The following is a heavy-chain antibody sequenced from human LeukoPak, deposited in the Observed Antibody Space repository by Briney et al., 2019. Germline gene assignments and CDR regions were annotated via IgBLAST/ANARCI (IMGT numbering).Heavy chain of an antibody. V-gene: IGHV4-61*02. Sequence: PSQTLSLTCTVSGGSISSGNHYWSWIRQPAGKGLEWIGRIQTSGSTTYNPSLKSRGTMSMDTSKNQFSLKLSSVTAADTAVYYCARDARGSSGSYDYFDYWGQGTLVTVSS. CDR1: GGSISSGNHY. J-gene: IGHJ4*02. CDR2: IQTSGST. CDR3: ARDARGSSGSYDYFDY. D-gene: IGHD1-26*01.